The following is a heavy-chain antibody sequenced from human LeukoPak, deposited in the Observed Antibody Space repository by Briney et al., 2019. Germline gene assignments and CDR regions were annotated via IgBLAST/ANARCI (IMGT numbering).Heavy chain of an antibody. J-gene: IGHJ6*03. CDR2: ISGSGGST. Sequence: GGSLRLSCAASGFTFSSYAMSWVRQAPGKGLEWVSAISGSGGSTYYADSVKGRFTISRDNSKNSLYLQMNSLRAEDTAVYYCARAGYDSSGFLNYYYMDVWGKGTTVTVSS. D-gene: IGHD3-22*01. V-gene: IGHV3-23*01. CDR1: GFTFSSYA. CDR3: ARAGYDSSGFLNYYYMDV.